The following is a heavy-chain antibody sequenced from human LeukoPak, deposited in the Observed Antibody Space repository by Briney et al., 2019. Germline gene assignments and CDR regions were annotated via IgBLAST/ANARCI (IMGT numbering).Heavy chain of an antibody. J-gene: IGHJ4*02. CDR2: IYHSGST. Sequence: SETLSLTCTVSGYSISSGYYWGWIRQPPGKGLEWIGSIYHSGSTYYNPSLKSRVTISVDTSKNQFSLKLSSVTAAGTAVYDCASLGYYDSSGYAYWGQGTLVTVSS. CDR3: ASLGYYDSSGYAY. D-gene: IGHD3-22*01. CDR1: GYSISSGYY. V-gene: IGHV4-38-2*02.